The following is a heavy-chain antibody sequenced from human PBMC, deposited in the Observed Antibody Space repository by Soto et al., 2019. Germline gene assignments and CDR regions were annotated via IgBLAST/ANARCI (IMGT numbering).Heavy chain of an antibody. V-gene: IGHV4-59*02. CDR2: IYYTGRT. D-gene: IGHD6-13*01. Sequence: PSETLSLTCTVSGGSVNNYYWSWVRQPPGKGLEWIGYIYYTGRTNYNPSLESRVSISVDTSKNQFSLKLRSVTAADTAVYFCARDSSNSWYSPMDPWGQGILVTVSS. CDR3: ARDSSNSWYSPMDP. CDR1: GGSVNNYY. J-gene: IGHJ5*02.